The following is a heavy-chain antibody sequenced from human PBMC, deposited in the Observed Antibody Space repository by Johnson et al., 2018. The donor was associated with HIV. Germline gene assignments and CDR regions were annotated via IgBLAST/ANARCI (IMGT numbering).Heavy chain of an antibody. J-gene: IGHJ3*02. CDR3: ARASDAFDI. CDR2: ISYDGSNK. V-gene: IGHV3-30*04. CDR1: GFTFSSYA. Sequence: QVQLVESGGGVVQPGRSLRLSCAASGFTFSSYAMYWVRQAPGKGLEWVAVISYDGSNKYYADSVKGRFTISRDNSKNTLYLQMNSLRAEDTAVYYCARASDAFDIWGQGTMVTVSS.